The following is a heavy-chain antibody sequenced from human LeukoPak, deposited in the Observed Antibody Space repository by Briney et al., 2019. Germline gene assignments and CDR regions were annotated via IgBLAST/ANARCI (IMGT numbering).Heavy chain of an antibody. CDR3: ARGVPPPYSSAWYVNY. D-gene: IGHD6-19*01. V-gene: IGHV1-2*02. CDR2: INPNSGDT. J-gene: IGHJ4*02. Sequence: ASVKVSCKASGYTFTGYYMHWVRQAPGQGLEWMGWINPNSGDTNYAQKFQGRVTMTRDTSISTAYMELSRLGSDDTAVYYCARGVPPPYSSAWYVNYWGQGTLVTVS. CDR1: GYTFTGYY.